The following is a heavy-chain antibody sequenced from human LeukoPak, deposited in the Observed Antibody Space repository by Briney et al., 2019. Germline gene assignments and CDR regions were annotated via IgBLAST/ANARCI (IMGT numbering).Heavy chain of an antibody. J-gene: IGHJ4*02. CDR1: GYTFTSYG. CDR3: AREFGLRYYGSGSPRPEFDY. CDR2: ISAYNGNT. Sequence: GASVKVSCKASGYTFTSYGISWVRQAPGQGLEWMGWISAYNGNTNFAQKFKDRVTMTTDTSTSTAYMEVRSLRSDDTAVYYCAREFGLRYYGSGSPRPEFDYWGQGTLVTVSS. V-gene: IGHV1-18*01. D-gene: IGHD3-10*01.